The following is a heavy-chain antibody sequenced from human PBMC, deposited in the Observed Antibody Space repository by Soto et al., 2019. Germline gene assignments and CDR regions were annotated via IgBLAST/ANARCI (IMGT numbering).Heavy chain of an antibody. CDR1: GYTFTSYG. CDR2: ISAYNGNT. CDR3: ARDRAVVVGATGFFDY. J-gene: IGHJ4*02. Sequence: ASVKVSCKASGYTFTSYGISWVRQAPGQGLEWMGWISAYNGNTKYSQKFQGRVTITRDTSANTAHMELSSLRSEDTALYYCARDRAVVVGATGFFDYWGQGTLVTVSS. D-gene: IGHD2-15*01. V-gene: IGHV1-18*01.